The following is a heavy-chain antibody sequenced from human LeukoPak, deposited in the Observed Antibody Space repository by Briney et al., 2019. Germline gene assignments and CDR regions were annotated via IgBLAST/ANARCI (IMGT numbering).Heavy chain of an antibody. CDR3: ARGDLVRGFDY. J-gene: IGHJ4*02. CDR2: IYYSGST. CDR1: GGSISSYY. D-gene: IGHD3-10*01. V-gene: IGHV4-59*01. Sequence: SETLSLTCTVSGGSISSYYWSWIRQPPGKGLEWIGYIYYSGSTNYNPSLKSRDTVSVDTSKNQFPLKLSSVTAADTAVYYCARGDLVRGFDYWGQGTLVNVSS.